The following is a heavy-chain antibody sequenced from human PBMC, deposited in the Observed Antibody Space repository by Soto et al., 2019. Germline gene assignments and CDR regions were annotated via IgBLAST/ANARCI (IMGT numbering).Heavy chain of an antibody. CDR2: VYHSGTT. CDR1: VASIGTNNW. CDR3: AVPGRGDFDY. D-gene: IGHD5-12*01. V-gene: IGHV4-4*02. J-gene: IGHJ4*02. Sequence: PSETLSLTCTVSVASIGTNNWWRCVRQPPGKGLEWIGEVYHSGTTNCNPSLKSRVTISIDKSKNQFSLTLTSMTAADTAVYYCAVPGRGDFDYWSQGTLVTVSS.